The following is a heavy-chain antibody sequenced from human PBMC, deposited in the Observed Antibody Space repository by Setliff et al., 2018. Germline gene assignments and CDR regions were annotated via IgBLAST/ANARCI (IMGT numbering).Heavy chain of an antibody. J-gene: IGHJ6*01. Sequence: GGSLRLSCAASGFTFNGYAMNWVRQVPGKGLEWVAVISSDGNIKFHAESVKGRFTISRDNSKNTQYLQMHSLRVEDTAVYYCAREYYDSSGFSYGMDVWG. CDR1: GFTFNGYA. CDR2: ISSDGNIK. D-gene: IGHD3-22*01. CDR3: AREYYDSSGFSYGMDV. V-gene: IGHV3-30-3*01.